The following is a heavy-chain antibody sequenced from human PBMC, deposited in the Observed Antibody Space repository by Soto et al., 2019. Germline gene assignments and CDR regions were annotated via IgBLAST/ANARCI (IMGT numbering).Heavy chain of an antibody. CDR3: AKDAGVYDFWSGYRYYYGMDV. CDR2: ISGSGGST. Sequence: EVQLLESGGGLVQPGGSLRLSCAASGFTFSSYAMSWVRQAPGKGLEWVSAISGSGGSTYYADSVKGRFTISRDNSKNTLYLQMNSLRAEDTAVYYCAKDAGVYDFWSGYRYYYGMDVWGQGTTVTVSS. J-gene: IGHJ6*02. CDR1: GFTFSSYA. V-gene: IGHV3-23*01. D-gene: IGHD3-3*01.